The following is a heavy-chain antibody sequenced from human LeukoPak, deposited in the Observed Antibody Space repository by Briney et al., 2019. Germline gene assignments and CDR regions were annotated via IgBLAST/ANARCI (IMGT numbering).Heavy chain of an antibody. J-gene: IGHJ6*03. CDR2: IIPIFGTA. V-gene: IGHV1-69*13. CDR1: GGTFGSYA. CDR3: ARTRDTAMVTSAVDYYYMDV. D-gene: IGHD5-18*01. Sequence: SVKVSCKASGGTFGSYAISWVRQAPGQGLEWMGGIIPIFGTANYAQKFQGRVTITADESTSTAYMGLSSLRSEDTAVYYCARTRDTAMVTSAVDYYYMDVWGKGTTVTVSS.